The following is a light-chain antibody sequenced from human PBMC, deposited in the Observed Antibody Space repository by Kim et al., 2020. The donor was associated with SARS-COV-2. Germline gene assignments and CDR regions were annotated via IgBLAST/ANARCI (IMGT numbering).Light chain of an antibody. V-gene: IGLV3-21*04. CDR3: QVWDKSSDHYV. CDR2: YDS. Sequence: SYELTQPPSVSVAPGKTARITCEGNNIRSQSVHWYQQKPGQAPLMVIYYDSDRPSGIPERFSGSNYGNTATLTISRVEAGDEADYYCQVWDKSSDHYVFGTGTKVTVL. J-gene: IGLJ1*01. CDR1: NIRSQS.